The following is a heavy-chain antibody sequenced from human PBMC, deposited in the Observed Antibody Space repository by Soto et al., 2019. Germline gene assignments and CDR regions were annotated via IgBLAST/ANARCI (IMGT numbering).Heavy chain of an antibody. J-gene: IGHJ6*02. CDR2: INPDSGGT. CDR3: ARSALGGMDV. Sequence: ASVKVSCKASGYTFTGYYMHWVRQAPGQGLEWMGWINPDSGGTNYAQKFQGRVTMTRDTSISTAYMELSRLRSDDTAGYYCARSALGGMDVWGQGTTVTVAS. CDR1: GYTFTGYY. V-gene: IGHV1-2*02.